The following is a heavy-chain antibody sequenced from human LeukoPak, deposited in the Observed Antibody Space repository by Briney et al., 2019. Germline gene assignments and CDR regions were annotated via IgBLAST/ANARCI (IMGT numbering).Heavy chain of an antibody. V-gene: IGHV4-39*07. CDR2: IYYSGST. Sequence: SETLSLTCTVSGGSISSSSYYWGWIRQPPGKGLEWIGSIYYSGSTYYNPSLKSRVTISVDTSKNQFSLKLSSVTAADTAVYYCARDPYLYGDRTYFDYWGQGTLATVSS. D-gene: IGHD4-17*01. CDR3: ARDPYLYGDRTYFDY. CDR1: GGSISSSSYY. J-gene: IGHJ4*02.